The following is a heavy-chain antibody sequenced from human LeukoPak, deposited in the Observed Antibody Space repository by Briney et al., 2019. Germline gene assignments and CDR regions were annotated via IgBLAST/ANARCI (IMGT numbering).Heavy chain of an antibody. CDR1: GYSFTSDW. Sequence: GESLKISCKGSGYSFTSDWIGWLRQMPGKGLEWMGIIYPGDSDTRYSPSFQGQVTISADKSISTAYLQWSSLKASDTAMYYCARPRQWQRNDAFDIWGQGTMVTVSS. V-gene: IGHV5-51*01. D-gene: IGHD6-19*01. J-gene: IGHJ3*02. CDR3: ARPRQWQRNDAFDI. CDR2: IYPGDSDT.